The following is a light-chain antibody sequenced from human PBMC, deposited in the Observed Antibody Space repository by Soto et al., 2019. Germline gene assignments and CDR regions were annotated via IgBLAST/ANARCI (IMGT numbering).Light chain of an antibody. CDR1: HDIITF. V-gene: IGKV1-9*01. CDR2: EAS. J-gene: IGKJ5*01. CDR3: QQLYTLPFT. Sequence: DIQLTHSPSLLSASILYRVTITCRSSHDIITFLALYQQKPGKAPKLLIYEASTLQSGVPSRFSGSGSGTEFTLTISGLLPEDFAAYHCQQLYTLPFTFGQGTRLEIK.